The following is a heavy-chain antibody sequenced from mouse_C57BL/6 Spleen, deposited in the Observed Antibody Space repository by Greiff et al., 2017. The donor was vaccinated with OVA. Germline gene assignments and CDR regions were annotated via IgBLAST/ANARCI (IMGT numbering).Heavy chain of an antibody. CDR3: ARDGSSPYYAMDY. CDR2: ISSGSSTI. J-gene: IGHJ4*01. D-gene: IGHD1-1*01. Sequence: EVMLVESGGGLVKPGGSLKLSCAASGFTFSDYGMHWVRQAPEKGLEWVAYISSGSSTIYYADTVKGRFTISRDNAKNTLFLQMTSLRSEDTAMYYCARDGSSPYYAMDYWGQGTSVTVSS. CDR1: GFTFSDYG. V-gene: IGHV5-17*01.